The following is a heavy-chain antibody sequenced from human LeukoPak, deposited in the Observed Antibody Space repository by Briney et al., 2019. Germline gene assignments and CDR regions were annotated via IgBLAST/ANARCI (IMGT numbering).Heavy chain of an antibody. CDR1: GGSISNNY. CDR3: ARDMEQYPYNWFDP. Sequence: PSETLSLTCTVSGGSISNNYWSWIRQPAGKRLEWIGRVHSSGSPNYNPSLKSRVTVSLDTSRNHFSLNLRSVTAADTAVYYCARDMEQYPYNWFDPWGQGTLVTVSS. V-gene: IGHV4-4*07. J-gene: IGHJ5*02. D-gene: IGHD2-2*01. CDR2: VHSSGSP.